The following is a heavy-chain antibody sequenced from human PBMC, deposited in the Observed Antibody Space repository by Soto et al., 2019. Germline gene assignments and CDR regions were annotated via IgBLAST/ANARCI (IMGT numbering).Heavy chain of an antibody. D-gene: IGHD1-26*01. J-gene: IGHJ4*02. CDR3: ASLLRARNFDY. CDR2: IYHSGST. CDR1: GGSISSGGYS. Sequence: PSETLSLTCAVSGGSISSGGYSWSWIRQPPGKGLEWIGYIYHSGSTYYNPSLKSRVTISVDRSKNQFSLKLSSVTAADTAVYYCASLLRARNFDYWGQGTLVTVSS. V-gene: IGHV4-30-2*01.